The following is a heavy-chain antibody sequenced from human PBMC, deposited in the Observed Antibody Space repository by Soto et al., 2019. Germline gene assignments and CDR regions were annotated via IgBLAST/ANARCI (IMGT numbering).Heavy chain of an antibody. D-gene: IGHD4-17*01. Sequence: SETLSLTCNVSGGSVSDYYWSWIRQAPGKGLEWIGYIHERGVTNYNPSLKSRVTMSVDTSKNQFSLTLRSVHTADTAIYFCARHPAGAYGHWGRGTLVTVSS. CDR3: ARHPAGAYGH. V-gene: IGHV4-59*02. CDR1: GGSVSDYY. J-gene: IGHJ4*02. CDR2: IHERGVT.